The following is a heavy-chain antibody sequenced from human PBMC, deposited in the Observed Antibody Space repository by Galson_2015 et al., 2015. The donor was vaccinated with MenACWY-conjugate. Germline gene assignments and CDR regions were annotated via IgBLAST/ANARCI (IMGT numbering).Heavy chain of an antibody. J-gene: IGHJ4*02. CDR1: GYPFTAYF. CDR3: TRDRHPPSAPFDY. Sequence: SVKVSCKASGYPFTAYFIHWVQQAPGQGLQWMGWIDPKSGGANYAQNFQVRVTMTRDTSISTAYMDLSSLRSDDTAVYYCTRDRHPPSAPFDYWGQGTLV. V-gene: IGHV1-2*02. CDR2: IDPKSGGA. D-gene: IGHD2-2*01.